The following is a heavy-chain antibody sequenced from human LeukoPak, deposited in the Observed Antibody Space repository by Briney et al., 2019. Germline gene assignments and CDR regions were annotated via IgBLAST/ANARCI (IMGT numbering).Heavy chain of an antibody. CDR3: ARDRGYCSGGSCYRWFDP. CDR2: IFYRGNT. V-gene: IGHV4-59*11. CDR1: GDSITSHY. J-gene: IGHJ5*02. Sequence: SETLSLTCTVSGDSITSHYWSWVRQAPGKGLEWIGYIFYRGNTNYSPALKSRVTISVDTSKNQFSLKLSSVTAADTAVYYCARDRGYCSGGSCYRWFDPWGQGTLVTVSS. D-gene: IGHD2-15*01.